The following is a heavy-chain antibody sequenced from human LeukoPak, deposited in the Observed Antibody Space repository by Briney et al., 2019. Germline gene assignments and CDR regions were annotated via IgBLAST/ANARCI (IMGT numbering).Heavy chain of an antibody. Sequence: ASVKVSYKASGYTFTSYDINWVRQATGQGLEWMGWMNPNSGNTGYAQKFQGRVTITRNTSISTAYMELSSLRSEDTAVYYCARGGPYCSSTSCASEGFDPWGQGTLVTVSS. CDR2: MNPNSGNT. CDR3: ARGGPYCSSTSCASEGFDP. V-gene: IGHV1-8*03. D-gene: IGHD2-2*01. J-gene: IGHJ5*02. CDR1: GYTFTSYD.